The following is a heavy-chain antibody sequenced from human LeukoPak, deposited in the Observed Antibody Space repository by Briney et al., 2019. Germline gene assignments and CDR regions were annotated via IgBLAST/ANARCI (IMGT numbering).Heavy chain of an antibody. CDR1: GYTCTSYG. CDR2: ISAYNGNT. D-gene: IGHD6-6*01. Sequence: ASVTVSCKASGYTCTSYGISWVRQAPGQGLEWMVWISAYNGNTNYAQKLQGRVTMTTDTSTSTAYMELRSLRSDDTAVYYCARDSYSSSLGLFDYWGQGTLVTVSS. CDR3: ARDSYSSSLGLFDY. V-gene: IGHV1-18*01. J-gene: IGHJ4*02.